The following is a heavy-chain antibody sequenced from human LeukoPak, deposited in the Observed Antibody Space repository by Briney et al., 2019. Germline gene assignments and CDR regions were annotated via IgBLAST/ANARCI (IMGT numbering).Heavy chain of an antibody. CDR3: ARIRFGESYAPKSYYYYYMDV. V-gene: IGHV3-20*04. D-gene: IGHD3-10*01. CDR1: GVTFDDYG. Sequence: GGSLRLSCAASGVTFDDYGMSWVRQAPGKGLEWGSGINWNGVTTGYADSVKGRFPISRDNVKTSLYLQMNSLRDEDTAVYYCARIRFGESYAPKSYYYYYMDVWGIGTTVTISS. J-gene: IGHJ6*03. CDR2: INWNGVTT.